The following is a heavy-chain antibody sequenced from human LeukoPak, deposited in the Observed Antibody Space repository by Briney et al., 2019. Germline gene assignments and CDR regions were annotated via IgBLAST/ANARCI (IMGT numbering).Heavy chain of an antibody. V-gene: IGHV1-46*01. CDR1: GYTFTSNY. Sequence: ASVKVSCKASGYTFTSNYMHWVRQAPGQELEWMGIINPSGGSTNYAQKFQGRVTMTSDTSTSTVYMELSSLRSEDTAVYYCARNHDSSGYTFDYWGQGTLVTVSS. D-gene: IGHD3-22*01. J-gene: IGHJ4*02. CDR3: ARNHDSSGYTFDY. CDR2: INPSGGST.